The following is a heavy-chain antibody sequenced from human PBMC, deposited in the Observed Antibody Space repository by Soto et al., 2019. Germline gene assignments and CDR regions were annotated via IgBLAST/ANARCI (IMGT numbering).Heavy chain of an antibody. CDR1: GFTFSSYS. CDR3: ARGYYDSSGYYWVFDY. J-gene: IGHJ4*02. CDR2: ISSSSSTI. V-gene: IGHV3-48*01. D-gene: IGHD3-22*01. Sequence: GGFLRLSCAASGFTFSSYSMNWVRQAPGKGLEWVSYISSSSSTIYYADSVKGRFTISRDNAKNSLYLQMNSLRAEDTAVYYCARGYYDSSGYYWVFDYWGQGTLVTVSS.